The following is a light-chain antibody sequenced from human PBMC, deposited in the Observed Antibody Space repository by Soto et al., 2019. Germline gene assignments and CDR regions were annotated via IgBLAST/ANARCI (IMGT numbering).Light chain of an antibody. V-gene: IGKV1-39*01. J-gene: IGKJ4*01. CDR2: AAS. CDR3: QHGYSNPLT. CDR1: QDIAIY. Sequence: IALTPSPSSLSASLGARVTITCRASQDIAIYLAWYQQKPGEAPKLLIYAASTLQSGVPSRFSGSGSGTDFTLTISSLQPEDFETYFCQHGYSNPLTFGGGTKVDIK.